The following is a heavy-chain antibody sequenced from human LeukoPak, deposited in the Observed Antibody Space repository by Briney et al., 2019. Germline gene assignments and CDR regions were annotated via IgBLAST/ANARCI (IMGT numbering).Heavy chain of an antibody. CDR1: GFTFSSYW. J-gene: IGHJ6*02. CDR2: INSDGSST. Sequence: GGSLRLSCAASGFTFSSYWMHWVRQAPGKGLVWVSRINSDGSSTSYADSVKGRFTISRDNAKNTLYLQMNSLRAEDTAVYYCAREIAAAGTGYYYGMDVWGQGTTVTVSS. D-gene: IGHD6-13*01. V-gene: IGHV3-74*01. CDR3: AREIAAAGTGYYYGMDV.